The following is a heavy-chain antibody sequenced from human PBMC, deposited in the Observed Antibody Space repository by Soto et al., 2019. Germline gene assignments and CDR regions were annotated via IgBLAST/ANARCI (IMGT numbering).Heavy chain of an antibody. D-gene: IGHD6-13*01. V-gene: IGHV3-30*18. Sequence: ALRLTCAASGFSISSYGMHWVLQAPVKRLEWVAVISYDGSNKYYADSVKGRFTISRDNSKNTLYLQMNSLRAEDTAVYYCAKDPEEQQLTTINWFDPWGQGTLVTVSS. CDR3: AKDPEEQQLTTINWFDP. J-gene: IGHJ5*02. CDR1: GFSISSYG. CDR2: ISYDGSNK.